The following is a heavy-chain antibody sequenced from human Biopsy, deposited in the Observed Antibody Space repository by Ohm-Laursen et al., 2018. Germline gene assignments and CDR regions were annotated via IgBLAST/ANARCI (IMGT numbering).Heavy chain of an antibody. CDR3: AREEDNSGYDYYGMDV. Sequence: GASVKVSCKASGDAFLGYYLHWVRQAPGQGLEWMGWISAYNGNRNYAQKFQGRVTMTTDTSTSTAYMELRSLRSDDTAVYFCAREEDNSGYDYYGMDVWGRGTTVTVSS. V-gene: IGHV1-18*04. D-gene: IGHD3-22*01. J-gene: IGHJ6*02. CDR1: GDAFLGYY. CDR2: ISAYNGNR.